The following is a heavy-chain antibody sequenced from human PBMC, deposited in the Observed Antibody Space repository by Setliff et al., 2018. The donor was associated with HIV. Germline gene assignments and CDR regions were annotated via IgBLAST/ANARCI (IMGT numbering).Heavy chain of an antibody. J-gene: IGHJ3*02. CDR2: NSPYNGNT. V-gene: IGHV1-18*04. CDR3: ARGGSLFTMTTHPFDI. Sequence: ASVKVSCKTSGYTFTNYAIQWVRQAPGQGLQWMGWNSPYNGNTKFGQKLQGRVTMTTDTSTSTGYMELRSLRSDDTAMYYCARGGSLFTMTTHPFDIWGQGTMVTVSS. CDR1: GYTFTNYA. D-gene: IGHD3-22*01.